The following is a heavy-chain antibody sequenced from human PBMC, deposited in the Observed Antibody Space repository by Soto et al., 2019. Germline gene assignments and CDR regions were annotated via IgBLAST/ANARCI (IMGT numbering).Heavy chain of an antibody. CDR1: GFTFSSYS. CDR3: AAALIDFWFDP. CDR2: ISSSSSYI. J-gene: IGHJ5*02. D-gene: IGHD2-21*01. V-gene: IGHV3-21*01. Sequence: GGSLRLSCAASGFTFSSYSMNWVRQAPGKGLEWVSSISSSSSYIYYADSVKGRFTISRDNAKNSLYLQMNSLRAEDTAVYYCAAALIDFWFDPWGQGTLVTVSS.